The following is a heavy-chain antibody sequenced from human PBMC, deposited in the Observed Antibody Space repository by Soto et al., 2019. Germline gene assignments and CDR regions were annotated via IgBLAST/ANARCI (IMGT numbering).Heavy chain of an antibody. CDR3: ARGLSGYSSSWYDP. J-gene: IGHJ5*02. V-gene: IGHV3-7*01. Sequence: GSLRLSCAASGFTFSSYWMSWVRQAPGKGLEWVANIKQDGSEKYYVDSVKGRFTISRDNAKNSLYLQMNSLRAEDTAVYYCARGLSGYSSSWYDPWGQGTLVTVSS. CDR1: GFTFSSYW. D-gene: IGHD6-13*01. CDR2: IKQDGSEK.